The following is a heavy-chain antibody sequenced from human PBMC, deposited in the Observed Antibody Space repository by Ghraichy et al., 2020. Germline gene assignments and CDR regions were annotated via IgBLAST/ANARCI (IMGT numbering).Heavy chain of an antibody. Sequence: LSLPCAASGFTFSSYAMSWVRQAPGKGLEWVSGISDSGGSTYYADSVKGRFTISRDNSKNTLYLQLNSLRAEDTAIYYCAKRPKTTDCGGDCYYFHYWGQGTLVTVSS. CDR1: GFTFSSYA. V-gene: IGHV3-23*01. J-gene: IGHJ4*02. D-gene: IGHD2-21*02. CDR3: AKRPKTTDCGGDCYYFHY. CDR2: ISDSGGST.